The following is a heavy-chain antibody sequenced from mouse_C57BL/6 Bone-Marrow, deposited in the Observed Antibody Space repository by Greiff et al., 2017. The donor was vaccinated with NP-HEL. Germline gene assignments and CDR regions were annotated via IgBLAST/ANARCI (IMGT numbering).Heavy chain of an antibody. CDR1: GYTFTSYG. J-gene: IGHJ1*03. D-gene: IGHD2-4*01. CDR2: IYPRSGNT. Sequence: QVQLQQSGAELARPGASVKLSCKASGYTFTSYGISWVKQRTGQGLEWIGEIYPRSGNTYYYEKFKGKATLTADKSSSTAYMELRSLTSEDSAVYFCASAYDYRSTDWYFDVWGTGTTVTVSS. CDR3: ASAYDYRSTDWYFDV. V-gene: IGHV1-81*01.